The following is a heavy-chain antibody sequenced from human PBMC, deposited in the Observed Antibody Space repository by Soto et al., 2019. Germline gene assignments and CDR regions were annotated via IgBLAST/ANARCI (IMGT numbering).Heavy chain of an antibody. D-gene: IGHD2-2*01. Sequence: QVQLVQSGAEVKKPGASVKVSCKASGYTFTNYGIGWVRQAPGQGLEWMGWISAYNGNTDYAQKLQGRVTMTTDTSTRTAYMELRGLGSDDTAVYYCARVGAYCVSTSCHDYWGQGTLVTVSS. CDR1: GYTFTNYG. CDR2: ISAYNGNT. J-gene: IGHJ4*02. V-gene: IGHV1-18*01. CDR3: ARVGAYCVSTSCHDY.